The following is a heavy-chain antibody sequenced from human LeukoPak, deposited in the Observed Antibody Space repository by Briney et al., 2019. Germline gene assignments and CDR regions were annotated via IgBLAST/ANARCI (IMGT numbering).Heavy chain of an antibody. V-gene: IGHV4-4*07. Sequence: SETLSLTCTVSGGSISSYYWSWIRQPAGKGLEWIGRIYTSGSTNYNPSLKSRVTMSVDTSKTQCSLKLSSVTAADTAVYYCARDPSGTPSYYGMDVWGQGTTVTVSS. CDR2: IYTSGST. CDR1: GGSISSYY. J-gene: IGHJ6*02. D-gene: IGHD3-10*01. CDR3: ARDPSGTPSYYGMDV.